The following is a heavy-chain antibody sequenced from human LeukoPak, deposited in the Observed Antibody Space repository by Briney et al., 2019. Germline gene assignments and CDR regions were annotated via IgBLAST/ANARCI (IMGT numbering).Heavy chain of an antibody. CDR3: AQGGHDFNPFYY. CDR2: IKGGGGDP. J-gene: IGHJ4*02. Sequence: HPGGSLRLSCAASGFTFSTYAIGWVRQAPGEGLEWVSSIKGGGGDPFYADSVRGRFTISRDKSKNTLYLQLNSLRAEDTAVYFCAQGGHDFNPFYYWGQGTLVTVSS. D-gene: IGHD2-21*02. CDR1: GFTFSTYA. V-gene: IGHV3-23*01.